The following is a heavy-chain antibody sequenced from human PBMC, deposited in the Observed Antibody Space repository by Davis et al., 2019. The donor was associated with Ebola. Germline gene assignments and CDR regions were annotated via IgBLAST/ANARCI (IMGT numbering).Heavy chain of an antibody. CDR1: GVSISRHY. CDR2: IYYTGSA. CDR3: SERGSSV. Sequence: PSETLSLTCTVSGVSISRHYWSWIRQPPGKRLEWFGSIYYTGSAYYNSSLACRATISVDTSKNQFSLKLTSVPAADTAMYYCSERGSSVWGQGTLVTVSS. V-gene: IGHV4-59*03. D-gene: IGHD3-10*01. J-gene: IGHJ4*02.